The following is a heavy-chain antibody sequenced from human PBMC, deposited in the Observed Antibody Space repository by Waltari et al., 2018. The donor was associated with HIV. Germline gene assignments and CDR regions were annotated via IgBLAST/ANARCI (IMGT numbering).Heavy chain of an antibody. V-gene: IGHV1-2*02. D-gene: IGHD1-26*01. CDR2: ISPKSGGT. Sequence: QVQLVQSGAEVKKPGASVQVSCKASGYTFSDYYMHWVRQAPGQGLEWMGWISPKSGGTNYAQKFQGRVTMTRDTSVSTVYMELSRLTFDDTAVYYCARDLSENYYSGVEYWGQGTLVTVSS. J-gene: IGHJ4*02. CDR1: GYTFSDYY. CDR3: ARDLSENYYSGVEY.